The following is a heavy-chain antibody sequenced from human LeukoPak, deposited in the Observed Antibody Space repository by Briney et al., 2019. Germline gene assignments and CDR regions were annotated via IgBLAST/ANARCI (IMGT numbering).Heavy chain of an antibody. J-gene: IGHJ6*02. CDR2: IYSGGST. D-gene: IGHD5-24*01. CDR1: GFTVSSNY. Sequence: PGGSLRLSCAASGFTVSSNYMSWVRQAPGKGLGWVSVIYSGGSTYYADSVKGRFTISRDNSKNTLYLQMNSLRAEDTAVYYCARDMAPSNYYYYGMDVWGQGTTVTVSS. CDR3: ARDMAPSNYYYYGMDV. V-gene: IGHV3-53*01.